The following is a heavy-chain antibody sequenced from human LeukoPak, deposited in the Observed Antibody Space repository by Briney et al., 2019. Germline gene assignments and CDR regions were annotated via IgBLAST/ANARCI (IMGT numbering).Heavy chain of an antibody. CDR1: GDSVSSKSGA. CDR3: ASEQGGSFHH. V-gene: IGHV6-1*01. J-gene: IGHJ1*01. CDR2: TYYRSEWFN. Sequence: SQTLSLTCDISGDSVSSKSGAWNWNRQSPSRGLEWLGRTYYRSEWFNDYEESVKSRMIINSDTPKNQISLHLKSVSPEDTAVYYCASEQGGSFHHWGQGTLIFVSS. D-gene: IGHD3-16*01.